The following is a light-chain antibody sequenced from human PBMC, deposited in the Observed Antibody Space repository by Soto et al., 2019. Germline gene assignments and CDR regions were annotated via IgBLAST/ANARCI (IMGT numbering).Light chain of an antibody. Sequence: DIVMTQSPATLSVSPGERATLSCRSSQSVSSYLAWYQQKPGQAPRLLIYGASTRATGIPARFSRSESGTEFTLTISRLQSEDFAVYYCQQYNNWPRTFGQGTKV. CDR3: QQYNNWPRT. V-gene: IGKV3-15*01. CDR2: GAS. J-gene: IGKJ1*01. CDR1: QSVSSY.